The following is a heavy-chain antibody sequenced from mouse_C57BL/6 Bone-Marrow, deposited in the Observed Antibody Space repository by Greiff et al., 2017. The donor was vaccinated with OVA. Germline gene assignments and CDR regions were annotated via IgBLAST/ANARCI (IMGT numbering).Heavy chain of an antibody. D-gene: IGHD2-5*01. CDR1: GFTFSNYW. V-gene: IGHV6-3*01. CDR2: IRLKSDNYAT. J-gene: IGHJ3*01. Sequence: EVMLVESGGGLVQPGGSMKLSCVASGFTFSNYWMNWVRQSPEKGLEWVAQIRLKSDNYATHYAESVKGRFTISRDDSKSSVYLQMNNLRAEDTGIYYCTEDYSNNAWFAYWGQGTLVTVSA. CDR3: TEDYSNNAWFAY.